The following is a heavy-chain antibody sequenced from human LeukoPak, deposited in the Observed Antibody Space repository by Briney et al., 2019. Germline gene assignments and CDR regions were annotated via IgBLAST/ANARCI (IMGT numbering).Heavy chain of an antibody. D-gene: IGHD4-17*01. CDR1: GFTFSSYG. Sequence: GGSLRLSCAASGFTFSSYGMHWVCQAPGKGLDWVAVIWYDGSNKYYADSVKGRFTISRDNSKNTLYLQMNSLRAEDTAVYYCAKENYGDNYYFDYWGQGTLVTVSS. CDR2: IWYDGSNK. CDR3: AKENYGDNYYFDY. J-gene: IGHJ4*02. V-gene: IGHV3-33*06.